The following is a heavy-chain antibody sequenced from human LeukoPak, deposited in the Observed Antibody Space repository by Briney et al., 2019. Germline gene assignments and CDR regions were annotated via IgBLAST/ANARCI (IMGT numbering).Heavy chain of an antibody. J-gene: IGHJ3*02. CDR1: GFTFRSYV. CDR2: IRASDGRT. V-gene: IGHV3-23*01. D-gene: IGHD3-3*01. Sequence: GGSLRLSCAASGFTFRSYVMSWVRQAPGKGLEWVSTIRASDGRTFYADSVMGRFTISRDNSNNTLFLQMNSLRAEDTAVYYCAKTYYDFWTSYYRGDHDAFDIWGQGTMVTVSS. CDR3: AKTYYDFWTSYYRGDHDAFDI.